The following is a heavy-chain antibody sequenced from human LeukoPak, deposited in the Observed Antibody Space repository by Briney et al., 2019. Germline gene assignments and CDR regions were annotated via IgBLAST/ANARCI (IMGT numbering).Heavy chain of an antibody. J-gene: IGHJ4*02. Sequence: SETLSLTCTVSGGSISSYYWSWIRQPPGKGLEWIGYIYHSGNTNYSPSLESRVTMSVDESKNQFSLRVHFVSAADTAVYYCASTRRAAVAGRFDSWGQGTLVTVCS. CDR1: GGSISSYY. CDR3: ASTRRAAVAGRFDS. V-gene: IGHV4-4*09. CDR2: IYHSGNT. D-gene: IGHD6-19*01.